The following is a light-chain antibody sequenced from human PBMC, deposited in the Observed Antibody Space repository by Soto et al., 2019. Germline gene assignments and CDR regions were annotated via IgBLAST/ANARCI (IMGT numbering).Light chain of an antibody. Sequence: EIVMTQSQATLSVSPGERATLSCRASQSVSSDLAWYQQKPGQAPRIIIYGASTRATGIPVRFSGSGSGTEFTLTISSLKSEDFAVYYCQQYDKWTPTFGQGTKVDIK. CDR1: QSVSSD. V-gene: IGKV3-15*01. CDR3: QQYDKWTPT. J-gene: IGKJ1*01. CDR2: GAS.